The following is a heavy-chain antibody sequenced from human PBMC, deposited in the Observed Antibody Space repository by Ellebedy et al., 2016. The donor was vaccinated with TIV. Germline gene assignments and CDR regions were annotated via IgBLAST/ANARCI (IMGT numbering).Heavy chain of an antibody. V-gene: IGHV4-30-4*01. Sequence: MPSETLSLTCTVSGGSLSSGDYYWSWVRQPPGRGLEGIGYIYYSGSTYYNPSLKSRVTISVDTSKNQFSLKLSSVTAADTAVYYCARGLGYCSGGSCYIDAFDIWGQGTMVTVSS. CDR2: IYYSGST. J-gene: IGHJ3*02. CDR1: GGSLSSGDYY. D-gene: IGHD2-15*01. CDR3: ARGLGYCSGGSCYIDAFDI.